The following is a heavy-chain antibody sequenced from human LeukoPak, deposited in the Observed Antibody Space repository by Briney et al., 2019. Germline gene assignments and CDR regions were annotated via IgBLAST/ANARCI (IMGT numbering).Heavy chain of an antibody. J-gene: IGHJ4*02. CDR2: TYYRSKWYT. CDR1: GDSVSSNSAA. CDR3: ARGYGYYFDY. V-gene: IGHV6-1*01. D-gene: IGHD5-18*01. Sequence: SQTLSLTCTISGDSVSSNSAAWNWIRQSPSRGLEWLGRTYYRSKWYTDNALSVNSRITINPDTSKHQFSLQLNSVTPEDTAVYYCARGYGYYFDYWGQGTLVTVSP.